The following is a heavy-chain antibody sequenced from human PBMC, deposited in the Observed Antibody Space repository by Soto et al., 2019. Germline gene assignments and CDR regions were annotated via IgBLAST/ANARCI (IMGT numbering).Heavy chain of an antibody. CDR3: ARSDGRY. V-gene: IGHV4-59*01. J-gene: IGHJ4*02. CDR2: VYYSWST. Sequence: QVQLQESGPGLVKPSETLSLTCTFSGGSISSYYWSWIRQPPGKGLEWIGYVYYSWSTKYNPTLKSRVTISVDTSKNQFSLKLSSVTASHTAVYYCARSDGRYWGQGTLVTVSS. CDR1: GGSISSYY.